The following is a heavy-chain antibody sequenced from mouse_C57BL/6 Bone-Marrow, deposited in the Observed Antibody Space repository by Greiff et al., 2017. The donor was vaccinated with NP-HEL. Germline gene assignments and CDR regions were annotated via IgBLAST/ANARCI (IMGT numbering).Heavy chain of an antibody. Sequence: QVHVKQSGAELAKPGASVKLSCKASGYTFTSYWMHWVKQRPGQGLEWIGYINPSSGYTKYNQKFKDKATLTADKSSSTAYMQLSSLTYEDSAVYYCARNILREAMDYWGQGTSVTVSS. CDR2: INPSSGYT. J-gene: IGHJ4*01. V-gene: IGHV1-7*01. CDR3: ARNILREAMDY. D-gene: IGHD1-1*01. CDR1: GYTFTSYW.